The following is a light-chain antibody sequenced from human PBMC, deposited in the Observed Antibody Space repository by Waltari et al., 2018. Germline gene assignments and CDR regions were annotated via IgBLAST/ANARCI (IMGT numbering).Light chain of an antibody. CDR2: DAS. V-gene: IGKV3-20*01. CDR3: QKYVNLPAT. CDR1: QSVGRY. Sequence: EIVLTQSPGTLSLSPGERATLSCRASQSVGRYLAWYQQKPGQAPRLLSYDASTRATGTPDRFSGSGSGTDFSLTISRLESEDFAVYYCQKYVNLPATFGQGTKVEIK. J-gene: IGKJ1*01.